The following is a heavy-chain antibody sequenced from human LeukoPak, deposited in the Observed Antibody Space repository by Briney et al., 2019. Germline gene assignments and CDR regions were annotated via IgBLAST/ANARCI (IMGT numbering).Heavy chain of an antibody. CDR2: INAGNGNT. J-gene: IGHJ4*02. Sequence: ASVQVSCTASGYTFTSYAMHWVRQAPGQRLEWMGWINAGNGNTKYSQKFQGRVTITRDTSASTAYMELSSLRSEDTAVYYCARGYSSGWYPAYWGQGTLVTVSS. CDR1: GYTFTSYA. V-gene: IGHV1-3*01. D-gene: IGHD6-19*01. CDR3: ARGYSSGWYPAY.